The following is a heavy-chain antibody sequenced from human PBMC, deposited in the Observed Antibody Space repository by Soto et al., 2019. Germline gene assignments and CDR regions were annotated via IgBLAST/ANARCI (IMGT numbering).Heavy chain of an antibody. CDR1: GYTFTSYY. CDR3: ARDEPTYGSGSSYFDY. V-gene: IGHV1-46*01. D-gene: IGHD3-10*01. J-gene: IGHJ4*02. Sequence: QVQLVQSGAEVKKPGASVKVSCKASGYTFTSYYMHWVRQAPGQGLEWMGIINPSGGSTSYAQKLQGGVTMTMDTSTSTVYMELSSLRSGDTAVYYCARDEPTYGSGSSYFDYWGQGTLVTVSS. CDR2: INPSGGST.